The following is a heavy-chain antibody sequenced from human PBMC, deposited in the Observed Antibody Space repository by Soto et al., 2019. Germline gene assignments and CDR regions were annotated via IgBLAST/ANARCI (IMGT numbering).Heavy chain of an antibody. J-gene: IGHJ1*01. CDR3: AAAPIAVDGNVCFQK. Sequence: VGSLRLSCAASGFTFSSYWMSWVRQAPGKGLEWVANINPDGSVIYYVDSVKGRFTISRDNAKNSLYLQMNSLRAEDTAVYYCAAAPIAVDGNVCFQKWGQGTLVSVSS. D-gene: IGHD6-19*01. CDR2: INPDGSVI. CDR1: GFTFSSYW. V-gene: IGHV3-7*01.